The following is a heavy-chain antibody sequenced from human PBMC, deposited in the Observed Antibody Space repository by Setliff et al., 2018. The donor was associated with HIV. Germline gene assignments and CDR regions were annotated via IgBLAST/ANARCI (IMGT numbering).Heavy chain of an antibody. V-gene: IGHV3-11*01. CDR2: TSRDGNTI. CDR1: GFTFSDYY. D-gene: IGHD4-17*01. J-gene: IGHJ4*02. Sequence: GGSLRLSCAASGFTFSDYYMSWLRQAPGKGLEWVSYTSRDGNTIYYADSVKGRFTISRDNAKNSLYLQLNSLRPEDTAVYYCARDKDEDYGSTSFDYWGQGILVTVSS. CDR3: ARDKDEDYGSTSFDY.